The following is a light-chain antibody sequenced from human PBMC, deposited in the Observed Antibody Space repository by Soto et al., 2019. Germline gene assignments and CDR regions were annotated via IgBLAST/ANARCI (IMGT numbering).Light chain of an antibody. J-gene: IGLJ1*01. CDR3: QSYDSSTSLTRYV. CDR2: DVN. Sequence: QSVLTQPASVSGSPGQLITISCAGTSSEVGGYNYVSWYQHHPGKAPKLMIYDVNNRPSGDSNRFSGSKSGNTASLTISGLQAEDEADYYCQSYDSSTSLTRYVFGTGTKVTVL. V-gene: IGLV2-14*03. CDR1: SSEVGGYNY.